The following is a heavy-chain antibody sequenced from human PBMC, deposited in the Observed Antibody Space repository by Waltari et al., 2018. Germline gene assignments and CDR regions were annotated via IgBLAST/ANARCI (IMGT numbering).Heavy chain of an antibody. D-gene: IGHD2-15*01. J-gene: IGHJ3*02. Sequence: QVQLQESGPGLVKPSETLSLTCTVSGGSISSYYWSWIRQPPGTGLEWIGYSYYSGSTNYNPSLKSRVTISVDTSKNQFSLKLSSVTAADTAVYYCARGADGGNSYAFDIWGQGTMVTVSS. CDR3: ARGADGGNSYAFDI. CDR2: SYYSGST. CDR1: GGSISSYY. V-gene: IGHV4-59*01.